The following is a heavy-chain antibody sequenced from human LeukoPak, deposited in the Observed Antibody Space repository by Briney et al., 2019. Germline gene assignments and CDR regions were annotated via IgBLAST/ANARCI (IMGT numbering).Heavy chain of an antibody. Sequence: GGSLRLSCAASGFTLSSYAMSWVRQGPGKGLEWVSAISVSGNTYHADSVKGRFTISRDSSKNTLYLQMNSLRAGDAAVYYCAKDYGSSWPNWFDPWGQGTLVTVSS. J-gene: IGHJ5*02. V-gene: IGHV3-23*01. CDR3: AKDYGSSWPNWFDP. D-gene: IGHD6-13*01. CDR2: ISVSGNT. CDR1: GFTLSSYA.